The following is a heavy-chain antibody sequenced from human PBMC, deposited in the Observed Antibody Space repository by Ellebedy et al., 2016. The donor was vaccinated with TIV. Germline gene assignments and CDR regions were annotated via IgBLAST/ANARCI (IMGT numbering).Heavy chain of an antibody. CDR3: ASPGYYGSFDY. J-gene: IGHJ4*02. V-gene: IGHV3-53*04. CDR2: IYSGGST. D-gene: IGHD3-3*01. CDR1: GFTVSASY. Sequence: GESLKISCEASGFTVSASYLSWVRQAPGKGLEWVSTIYSGGSTNYADSVQGRFTISRHSSKNMLYLQMNALRLEDTAVYYCASPGYYGSFDYWGRGTLVTVSS.